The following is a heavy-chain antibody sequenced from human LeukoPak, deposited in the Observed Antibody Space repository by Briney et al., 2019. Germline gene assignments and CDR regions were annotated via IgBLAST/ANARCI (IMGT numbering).Heavy chain of an antibody. J-gene: IGHJ4*02. V-gene: IGHV4-31*03. CDR2: IYYSGST. D-gene: IGHD3-10*01. CDR1: GGSISSGGYY. CDR3: AREGIYYFDY. Sequence: SETLSPTCTVSGGSISSGGYYWSWIRQHPGKGLEWIGYIYYSGSTYYNPSLKSRVTISVDTSKNQFSLKLSSVTAADTAVYYCAREGIYYFDYWGQGTLVTVSS.